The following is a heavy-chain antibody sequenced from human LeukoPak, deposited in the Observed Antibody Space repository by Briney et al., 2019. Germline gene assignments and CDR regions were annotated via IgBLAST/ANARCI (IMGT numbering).Heavy chain of an antibody. Sequence: KSSETLSLTCSVSGASVSNHYCTWIRQPPGKRLEWIGYAYYSGSTNYNASLKSRVTISVDTSKNQFSLRLNSVTAADTAVYYCAISYGGYVLDSWGQRTLVIVSS. CDR3: AISYGGYVLDS. CDR1: GASVSNHY. D-gene: IGHD5-12*01. J-gene: IGHJ4*02. CDR2: AYYSGST. V-gene: IGHV4-59*02.